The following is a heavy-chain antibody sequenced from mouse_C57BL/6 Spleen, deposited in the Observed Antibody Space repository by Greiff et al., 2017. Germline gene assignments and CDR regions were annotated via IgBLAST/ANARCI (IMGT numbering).Heavy chain of an antibody. J-gene: IGHJ4*01. CDR2: ISSGSSTI. CDR3: ARYLLPYYYAMDY. Sequence: DVKLVASGGGLVKPGGSLKLSCAASGFTFSDYGMHWVRQAPEKGLEWVAYISSGSSTIYYADTVKGRFTISRDNAKNTLFLQMTSLRSEDTAMYYCARYLLPYYYAMDYWGQGTSVTVSS. V-gene: IGHV5-17*01. CDR1: GFTFSDYG.